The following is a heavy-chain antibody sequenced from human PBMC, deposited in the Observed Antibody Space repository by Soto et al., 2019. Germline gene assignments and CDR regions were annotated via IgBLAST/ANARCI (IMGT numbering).Heavy chain of an antibody. CDR3: VKGEYYYDSSGYYPFDP. J-gene: IGHJ5*02. Sequence: GGSLRLSSAASGFTFSSYAMHWVRQAPGKGLEYVSSISTNGGSTHYADSVKGRFTISRDNSKNTQYLQMSSLRADDTAVYYCVKGEYYYDSSGYYPFDPWGQGTLVTVSS. CDR1: GFTFSSYA. D-gene: IGHD3-22*01. V-gene: IGHV3-64D*06. CDR2: ISTNGGST.